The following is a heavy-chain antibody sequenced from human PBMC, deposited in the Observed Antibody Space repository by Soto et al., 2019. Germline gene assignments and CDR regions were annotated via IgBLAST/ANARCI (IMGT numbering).Heavy chain of an antibody. CDR1: GFTFTSSA. CDR3: ARAHYDFWSGYSHFDY. Sequence: AASVKVSCKASGFTFTSSAVQWVRQARGQRLEWIGWIVVGSGNTNYAQKFQERVTITRDMSTSTAYMELSSLRSEDTAVYYCARAHYDFWSGYSHFDYWGQGTLVTVSS. D-gene: IGHD3-3*01. J-gene: IGHJ4*02. V-gene: IGHV1-58*01. CDR2: IVVGSGNT.